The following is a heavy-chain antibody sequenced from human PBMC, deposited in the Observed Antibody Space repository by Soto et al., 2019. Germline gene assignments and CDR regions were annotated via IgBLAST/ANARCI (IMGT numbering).Heavy chain of an antibody. D-gene: IGHD3-3*01. Sequence: SETLSLTCAVSGGSISSGDYSWSWLRQPPGKALEWIGYIDQSGSTYYNPSLKSRVTISVDGSKNQFSLKLSSVTAADTAVYYCAIGVTIFGVAPKWFDPWGQGTLVTVS. J-gene: IGHJ5*02. V-gene: IGHV4-30-2*01. CDR2: IDQSGST. CDR3: AIGVTIFGVAPKWFDP. CDR1: GGSISSGDYS.